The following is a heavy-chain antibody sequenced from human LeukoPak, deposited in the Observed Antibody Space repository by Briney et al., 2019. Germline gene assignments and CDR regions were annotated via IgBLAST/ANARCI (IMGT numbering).Heavy chain of an antibody. CDR3: ARRRAEGGSNGHYNWFDP. D-gene: IGHD6-13*01. J-gene: IGHJ5*02. CDR1: GGSISSYY. V-gene: IGHV4-59*08. Sequence: SETLSLTCTVSGGSISSYYWSWIRQPPGKGLEWIGSMSYSGSTNYNPSLKSRVTMSVDTTKNQFSLRLNSVTAADTAVYYCARRRAEGGSNGHYNWFDPWGQGTLVTVSS. CDR2: MSYSGST.